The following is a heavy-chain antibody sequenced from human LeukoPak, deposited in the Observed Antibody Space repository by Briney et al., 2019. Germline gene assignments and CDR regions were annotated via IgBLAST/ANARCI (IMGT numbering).Heavy chain of an antibody. CDR1: GFTFSSYV. J-gene: IGHJ5*02. CDR2: ISSSGSTI. D-gene: IGHD2-2*01. Sequence: GGSLRLSCAASGFTFSSYVMHWVRQAPGKGLEWVSYISSSGSTIYYADSVKGRFTISRDNAKNSLYLQMNSLRAEDTAVYYCARGCSSTSCYGGFDPWGQGTLVTVSS. V-gene: IGHV3-48*04. CDR3: ARGCSSTSCYGGFDP.